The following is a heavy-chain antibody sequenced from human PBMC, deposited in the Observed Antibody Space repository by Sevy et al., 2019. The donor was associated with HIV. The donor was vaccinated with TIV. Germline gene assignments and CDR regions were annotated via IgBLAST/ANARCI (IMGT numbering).Heavy chain of an antibody. CDR3: AGARDGSESSGGYGMDV. CDR2: ISSSSSYI. V-gene: IGHV3-21*01. D-gene: IGHD3-10*01. Sequence: GGSLRLSCVASRFTFSSDSMNWVRQAPGKGLEWVSSISSSSSYIYYADSVKGRFSISRDKAKKSLYLQMNSLRVEDTAVYYCAGARDGSESSGGYGMDVWGQGTTVTVSS. CDR1: RFTFSSDS. J-gene: IGHJ6*02.